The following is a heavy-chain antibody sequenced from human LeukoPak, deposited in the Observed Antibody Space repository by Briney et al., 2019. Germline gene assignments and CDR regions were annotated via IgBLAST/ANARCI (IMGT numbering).Heavy chain of an antibody. J-gene: IGHJ6*02. CDR3: AREPTDYDILTGYYYYGMDV. Sequence: SETLSLICTVSGGSISSGSYYWSWIRQPAGKGLEWIGRIYTSGSTNYNPSLKSRVTISVDTSKNQFSLKLSSVTAADTAVYYCAREPTDYDILTGYYYYGMDVWGQGTTVTVSS. CDR2: IYTSGST. D-gene: IGHD3-9*01. V-gene: IGHV4-61*02. CDR1: GGSISSGSYY.